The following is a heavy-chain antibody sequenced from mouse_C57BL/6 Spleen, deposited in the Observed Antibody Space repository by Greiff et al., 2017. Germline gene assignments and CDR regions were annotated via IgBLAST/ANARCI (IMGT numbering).Heavy chain of an antibody. J-gene: IGHJ1*03. D-gene: IGHD4-1*01. CDR1: GYTFTSYW. CDR2: IDPSDSYT. V-gene: IGHV1-69*01. Sequence: VQLQQPGAELVMPGASVKLSCKASGYTFTSYWMHWVKQRPGQGLEWIGEIDPSDSYTNYNQKFKGKSTLTVDKSSSTAYMQLSSLTSEDSAVYYCARGSLGEWYFDVWGTGTTVTVSS. CDR3: ARGSLGEWYFDV.